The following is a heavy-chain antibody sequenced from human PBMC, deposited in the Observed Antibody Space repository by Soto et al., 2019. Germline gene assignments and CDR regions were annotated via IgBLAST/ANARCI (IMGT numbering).Heavy chain of an antibody. CDR1: GGSVGSYY. CDR2: VYYTGGT. V-gene: IGHV4-59*02. D-gene: IGHD3-22*01. Sequence: QVQLQESGPGLVKPSETLSLTCTVSGGSVGSYYWNWIRQPPGKGLEWIGYVYYTGGTTYNPSLKSPVTISIDTSKTQFSLKLDSVTAADTAVYYCARFRSGYYNELFDYWGQGTLVTVSS. CDR3: ARFRSGYYNELFDY. J-gene: IGHJ4*02.